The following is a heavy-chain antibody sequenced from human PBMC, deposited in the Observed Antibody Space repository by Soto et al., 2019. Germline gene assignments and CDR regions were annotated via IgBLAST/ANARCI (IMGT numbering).Heavy chain of an antibody. CDR2: ISAYNGNA. Sequence: ASVKVSCKASGYTFINYGISWVRQAPGQGLEWMGWISAYNGNAKYAQKLQGRVTMTTDTSTSTAYMQLSSLRSDDTAVDYCARVRCSSIRCYLSYYYYYGMDVWGQGTTVNGSS. CDR3: ARVRCSSIRCYLSYYYYYGMDV. CDR1: GYTFINYG. V-gene: IGHV1-18*01. D-gene: IGHD2-2*01. J-gene: IGHJ6*02.